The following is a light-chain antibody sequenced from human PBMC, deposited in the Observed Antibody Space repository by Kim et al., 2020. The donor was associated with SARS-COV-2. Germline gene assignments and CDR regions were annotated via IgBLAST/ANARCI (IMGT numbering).Light chain of an antibody. CDR2: GNS. CDR3: QSYDSSLSGPRV. CDR1: SSNIGAGYD. J-gene: IGLJ1*01. V-gene: IGLV1-40*01. Sequence: VTISCTGSSSNIGAGYDVHWYQQLPGTAPKLLIYGNSNRPSGVPDRFSGSKSGTSASLAITGLQAEDEADYYCQSYDSSLSGPRVFGTGTKLTVL.